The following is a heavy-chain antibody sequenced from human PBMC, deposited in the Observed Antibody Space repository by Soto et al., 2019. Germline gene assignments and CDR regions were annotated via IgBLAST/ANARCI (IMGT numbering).Heavy chain of an antibody. CDR3: ARDLGDGTLMNNFDY. CDR1: GFTFSSYA. V-gene: IGHV3-30-3*01. CDR2: ISYDGSNK. J-gene: IGHJ4*02. Sequence: QSGGSLRLSCAASGFTFSSYAMHWVRQAPGKGLEWVAVISYDGSNKYYADSVKGRFTISRDNSKNTLYLQMNSLRAEDTAVYYCARDLGDGTLMNNFDYWGQGTLVTVSS. D-gene: IGHD2-8*01.